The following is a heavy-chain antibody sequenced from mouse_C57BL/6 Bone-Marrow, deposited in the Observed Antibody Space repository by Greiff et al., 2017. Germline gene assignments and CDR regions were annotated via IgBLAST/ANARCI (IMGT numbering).Heavy chain of an antibody. CDR3: AGSYDYGDYTIDY. J-gene: IGHJ4*01. CDR2: MHPNGGSP. Sequence: VQLQESGAELVKPGASVKLSCKASGYTFTNYWMHWVKQRPGQGLEWIGMMHPNGGSPDYNEKFKSEATLSVDKSSRTAYMELSSLTSDDSAVYYCAGSYDYGDYTIDYCGQGTSVTVSS. D-gene: IGHD2-4*01. V-gene: IGHV1-64*01. CDR1: GYTFTNYW.